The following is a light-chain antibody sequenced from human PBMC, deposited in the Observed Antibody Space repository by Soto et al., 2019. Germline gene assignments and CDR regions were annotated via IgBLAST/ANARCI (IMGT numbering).Light chain of an antibody. CDR3: ASYTNSDTEV. CDR1: SSDVGGYDF. Sequence: QSALTQPASVSGSLGQSIAISCTGTSSDVGGYDFVSWYQQHPDKAPKVMIYDVSYRPAGVSDRFSGSKSGSTASLTISGLQVEDEADYYCASYTNSDTEVFGTGTKLTVL. V-gene: IGLV2-14*03. J-gene: IGLJ1*01. CDR2: DVS.